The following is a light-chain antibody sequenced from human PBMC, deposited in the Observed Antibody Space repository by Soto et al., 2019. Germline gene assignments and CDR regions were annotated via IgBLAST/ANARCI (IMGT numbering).Light chain of an antibody. CDR1: QSVSSN. CDR2: GAS. CDR3: QQRSNWPPIT. J-gene: IGKJ5*01. V-gene: IGKV3-11*01. Sequence: EIVMAQSPATLPVSPGERATLSCRASQSVSSNLAWYQQKPGQAPRFLIYGASNRATGIPARFSGSGSGTDFTLTISSLEPEDFALYYCQQRSNWPPITFGQGTRLEIK.